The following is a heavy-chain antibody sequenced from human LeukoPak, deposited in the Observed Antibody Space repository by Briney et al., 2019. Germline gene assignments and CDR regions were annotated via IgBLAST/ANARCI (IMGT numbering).Heavy chain of an antibody. J-gene: IGHJ4*02. D-gene: IGHD3-10*01. CDR1: GFTFSNAW. CDR3: ARVRVCNDY. Sequence: GGSLRLSCAASGFTFSNAWMNWVRQAPGKGLEWVSYISSSSSTIYYADSVKGRFTISRDNAKNSLYLQMNSLRAEDTAVYYCARVRVCNDYWGQGTLVTVSS. CDR2: ISSSSSTI. V-gene: IGHV3-48*01.